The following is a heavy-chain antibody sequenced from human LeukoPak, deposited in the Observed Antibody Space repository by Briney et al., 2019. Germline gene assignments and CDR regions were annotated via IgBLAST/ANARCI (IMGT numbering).Heavy chain of an antibody. J-gene: IGHJ6*03. CDR3: ARVAYSKSLYYYYYMDV. Sequence: ASVKVSCKASGYTFTSYYMHWVRQAPGQGLEWMGIINPSGGSTSYAQKFQGRVTMTRDMSTSTVYMELSSLRSEDTAVYYCARVAYSKSLYYYYYMDVWGKGTTVTVSS. D-gene: IGHD4-11*01. CDR1: GYTFTSYY. V-gene: IGHV1-46*01. CDR2: INPSGGST.